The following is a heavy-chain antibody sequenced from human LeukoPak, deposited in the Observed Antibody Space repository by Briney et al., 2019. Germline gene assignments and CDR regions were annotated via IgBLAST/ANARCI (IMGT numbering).Heavy chain of an antibody. CDR2: IKQDGSEK. V-gene: IGHV3-7*01. J-gene: IGHJ6*02. D-gene: IGHD3-22*01. CDR3: ARLDYYDSIGMGV. Sequence: GGSLRLSCAASGFTFSSYWMSWVRQAPGKGLEWVANIKQDGSEKYYVDSVKGRFTISRDNAKNSLYLQMNSLRAEDTAVYYCARLDYYDSIGMGVWGQGTTVTVSS. CDR1: GFTFSSYW.